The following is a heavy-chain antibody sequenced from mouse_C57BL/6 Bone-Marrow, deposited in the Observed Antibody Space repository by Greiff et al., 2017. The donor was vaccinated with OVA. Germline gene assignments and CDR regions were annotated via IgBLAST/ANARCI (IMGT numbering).Heavy chain of an antibody. Sequence: QVQLQQPGAELVRPGSSVKLSCKASGYTFTSYWMDWVKQRPGQGLEWIGNIYPSDSETHYNQTFKDKATLTVDKSYSTAYLQISRLTSEDSAVYYCAREAPITTVVATRYFDVWGTGTTVTVSS. D-gene: IGHD1-1*01. J-gene: IGHJ1*03. CDR2: IYPSDSET. CDR1: GYTFTSYW. V-gene: IGHV1-61*01. CDR3: AREAPITTVVATRYFDV.